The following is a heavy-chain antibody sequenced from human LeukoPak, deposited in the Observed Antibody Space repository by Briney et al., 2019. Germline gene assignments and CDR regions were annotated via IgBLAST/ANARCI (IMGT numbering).Heavy chain of an antibody. CDR3: AKSITAYGDFDFDY. J-gene: IGHJ4*02. CDR1: GFTFSTYS. V-gene: IGHV3-48*01. CDR2: INSRSSTI. Sequence: GGSLRLSCAASGFTFSTYSMNWVRQAPGKGLEWVSYINSRSSTIYYADSVKGRFTISRDSAKNSLYLQMNSLRGEDTAVYYCAKSITAYGDFDFDYWGQGTLVTVSS. D-gene: IGHD4-17*01.